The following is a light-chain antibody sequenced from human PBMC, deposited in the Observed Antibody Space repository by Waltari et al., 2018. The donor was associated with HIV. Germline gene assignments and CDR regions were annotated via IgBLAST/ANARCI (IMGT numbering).Light chain of an antibody. J-gene: IGLJ3*02. CDR3: VAWDDGLNGWV. Sequence: QSVLTQPPSVSEAPRQRVTISCSGSSSNVGINGVNWYQQFPGQAPKLLLYYDDLLPSGVSDRFSGSKSGTSASLAISGRQSEDEADYYCVAWDDGLNGWVFGGGTKLTVL. V-gene: IGLV1-36*01. CDR1: SSNVGING. CDR2: YDD.